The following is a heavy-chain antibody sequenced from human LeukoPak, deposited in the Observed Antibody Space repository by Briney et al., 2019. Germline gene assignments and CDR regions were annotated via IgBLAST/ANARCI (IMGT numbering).Heavy chain of an antibody. D-gene: IGHD3-22*01. Sequence: SETLSLTCTVSGDSISSYYWSWIRQPPGKGLEWIGEINHSGSTNYNPSLKSRVTISVDTSKNQFSLKLTSVTAADTAVYYCARWQFILVDDSSGYYSHWGQGTLVTVSS. CDR1: GDSISSYY. CDR3: ARWQFILVDDSSGYYSH. CDR2: INHSGST. J-gene: IGHJ4*02. V-gene: IGHV4-34*01.